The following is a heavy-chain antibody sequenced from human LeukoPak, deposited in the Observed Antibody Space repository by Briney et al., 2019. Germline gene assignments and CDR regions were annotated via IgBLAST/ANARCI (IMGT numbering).Heavy chain of an antibody. Sequence: ASVNVSCKASGYTFSDSYIHWVRQAPGQGLEWMGSMNPKSGGTKYAQKFQGRVSMTRDTSISTAYMELASLTSDDTAVYYCARAGGRSWFDPWGQGTLVTVSS. CDR3: ARAGGRSWFDP. CDR2: MNPKSGGT. J-gene: IGHJ5*02. CDR1: GYTFSDSY. D-gene: IGHD1-26*01. V-gene: IGHV1-2*02.